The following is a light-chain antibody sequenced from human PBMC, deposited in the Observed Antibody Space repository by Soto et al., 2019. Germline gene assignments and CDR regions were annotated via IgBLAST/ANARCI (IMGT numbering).Light chain of an antibody. CDR3: QQYSTPIT. CDR1: QSISDRY. J-gene: IGKJ5*01. CDR2: GAS. Sequence: EIVMTQSRATLSVSPGERATLSWRASQSISDRYLAWYQQKLGQAPRLLIYGASKRATGTPDRFSGNGSGTDFTLTISRLEPEDFAVYYCQQYSTPITFGQGTRLEI. V-gene: IGKV3-20*01.